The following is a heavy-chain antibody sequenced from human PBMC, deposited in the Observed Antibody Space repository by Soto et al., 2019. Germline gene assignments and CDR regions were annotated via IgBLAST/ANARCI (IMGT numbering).Heavy chain of an antibody. V-gene: IGHV1-69*02. CDR2: IIPILGIA. CDR3: VRGKNSWNPGGRWFDP. CDR1: GGTFSSYT. J-gene: IGHJ5*02. Sequence: ASVKVSCKASGGTFSSYTISWVRQAPGQGLEWMGRIIPILGIAIYAQKFQGRVTITADKSTITAYMELSSLRSEDTAVYYCVRGKNSWNPGGRWFDPWGQGTLVTVSS. D-gene: IGHD1-20*01.